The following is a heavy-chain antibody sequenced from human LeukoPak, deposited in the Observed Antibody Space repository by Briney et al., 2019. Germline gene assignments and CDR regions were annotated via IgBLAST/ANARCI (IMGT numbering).Heavy chain of an antibody. D-gene: IGHD3-10*01. CDR3: ASAWFGEFDYYYMDV. J-gene: IGHJ6*03. Sequence: SETLSLTCTVSGYSISSGYYWGWIRQPPGKGLEWIGSIYHSGSTYYNPSLKSRVTISVDTSKNQFSLKLSSVTAADTAVYYCASAWFGEFDYYYMDVWGKGTTVTVSS. CDR1: GYSISSGYY. V-gene: IGHV4-38-2*02. CDR2: IYHSGST.